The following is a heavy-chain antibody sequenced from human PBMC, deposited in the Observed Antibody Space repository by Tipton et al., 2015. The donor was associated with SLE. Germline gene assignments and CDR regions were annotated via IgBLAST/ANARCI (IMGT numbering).Heavy chain of an antibody. CDR2: MYHSGIT. Sequence: TLSLTCFVSGDSITSDIYYWSWIRQPPGKGLEWIGYMYHSGITNYNPSLYSRVTISADTSKDQFSLKLSSVTAADTAMYYCARYSYFAAAFDIWGQGTLVTVSS. J-gene: IGHJ3*02. CDR3: ARYSYFAAAFDI. D-gene: IGHD5-18*01. CDR1: GDSITSDIYY. V-gene: IGHV4-61*01.